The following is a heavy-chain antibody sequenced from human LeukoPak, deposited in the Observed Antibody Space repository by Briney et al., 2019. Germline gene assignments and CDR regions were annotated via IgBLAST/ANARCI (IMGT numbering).Heavy chain of an antibody. J-gene: IGHJ5*02. Sequence: ASVKVSCKASGYTFTSYGISWVRQAPGQGLEWMGWISAYNGNTNYAQKLQGRVTMTTDTSTSTAYMELRSLRSDDTAVYYCARRNIEIVVVVAATVFGWFDPWGQGTLVTVSS. D-gene: IGHD2-15*01. V-gene: IGHV1-18*01. CDR1: GYTFTSYG. CDR3: ARRNIEIVVVVAATVFGWFDP. CDR2: ISAYNGNT.